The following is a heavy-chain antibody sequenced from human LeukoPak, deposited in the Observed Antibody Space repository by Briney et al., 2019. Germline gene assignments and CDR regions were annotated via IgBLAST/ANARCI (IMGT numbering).Heavy chain of an antibody. CDR1: GFTFDDYG. Sequence: AGGSLRLSCAASGFTFDDYGMSWVRQAPGKGLEWVSGIHWNGGSTGYADSVKGRFTISRDNAKNSLYLQMNSLRAEDTALYYCARDLSWYYYDSSGYLLDYWGQGTLVTVSS. D-gene: IGHD3-22*01. V-gene: IGHV3-20*04. CDR2: IHWNGGST. CDR3: ARDLSWYYYDSSGYLLDY. J-gene: IGHJ4*02.